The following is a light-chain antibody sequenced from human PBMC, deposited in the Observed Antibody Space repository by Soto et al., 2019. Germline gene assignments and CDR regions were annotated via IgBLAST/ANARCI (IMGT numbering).Light chain of an antibody. CDR2: EVT. Sequence: QSALTQPASVSGSPGQSITISCTGTSSDVGDYPYVSWYQQHAGKVPKLIIYEVTNRPSGVSGRFSGSKSENTASLTISGLQAEDEADYYCSSYSRTNTLVFGSGTKVTVL. V-gene: IGLV2-14*01. J-gene: IGLJ1*01. CDR1: SSDVGDYPY. CDR3: SSYSRTNTLV.